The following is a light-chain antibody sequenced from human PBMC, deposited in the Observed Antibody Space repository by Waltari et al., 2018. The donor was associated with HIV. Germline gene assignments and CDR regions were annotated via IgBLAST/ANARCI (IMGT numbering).Light chain of an antibody. Sequence: SYELTQPPSVSVSPGQTASITCSGDKLGDKYACWYQQKPGQSPVLVIYRDNKRPSGIPERFSGSNSGNTATLTISGTQAMDEADYYCQAEVVFGGGTKLTVL. CDR1: KLGDKY. V-gene: IGLV3-1*01. J-gene: IGLJ2*01. CDR2: RDN. CDR3: QAEVV.